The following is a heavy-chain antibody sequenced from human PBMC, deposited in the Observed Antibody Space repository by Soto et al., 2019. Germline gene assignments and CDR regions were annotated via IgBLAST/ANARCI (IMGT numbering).Heavy chain of an antibody. Sequence: PGGSLRLSCAASGFTVSSNYMSWVRQAPGKGLEWVSVIYSGGNAYYADSVKGRFTISRDNSKNTLYLQMNSLRAEDTAVYYCAKGGAYSYGYFDFWGQGALVTVSS. CDR2: IYSGGNA. J-gene: IGHJ4*02. CDR1: GFTVSSNY. D-gene: IGHD5-18*01. CDR3: AKGGAYSYGYFDF. V-gene: IGHV3-53*01.